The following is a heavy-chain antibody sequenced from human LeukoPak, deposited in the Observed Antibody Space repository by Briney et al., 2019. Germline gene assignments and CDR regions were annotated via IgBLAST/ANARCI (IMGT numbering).Heavy chain of an antibody. Sequence: GGSLGLSCAASGFTFSGSAMHWVRQASGKGLEWVGRIRSKANSYATAYAASVKGRFTISRDDSKNTAYLQMNSLKTEDTAVYYCTRLARSGSYGMDVWGQGTTVTVSS. CDR3: TRLARSGSYGMDV. CDR2: IRSKANSYAT. CDR1: GFTFSGSA. V-gene: IGHV3-73*01. J-gene: IGHJ6*02. D-gene: IGHD3-22*01.